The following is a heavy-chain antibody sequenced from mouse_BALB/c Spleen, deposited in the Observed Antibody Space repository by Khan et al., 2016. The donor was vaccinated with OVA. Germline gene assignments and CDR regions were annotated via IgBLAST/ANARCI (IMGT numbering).Heavy chain of an antibody. Sequence: VQLQESGPELVRPGVSVKISCKGSGYTFTDYAMHWVKQSHAKSLEWIGLISTSSGNTNYKQMFKRKATMTVDNSSSTAYMELARSTSEDSAIYYCTRPAYDGYYDYWGQGTTLTVSS. V-gene: IGHV1S137*01. CDR3: TRPAYDGYYDY. CDR1: GYTFTDYA. J-gene: IGHJ2*01. D-gene: IGHD2-3*01. CDR2: ISTSSGNT.